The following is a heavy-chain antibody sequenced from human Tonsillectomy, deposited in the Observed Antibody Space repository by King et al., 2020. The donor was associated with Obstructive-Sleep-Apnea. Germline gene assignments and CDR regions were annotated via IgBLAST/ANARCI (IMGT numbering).Heavy chain of an antibody. J-gene: IGHJ3*02. CDR2: ISWTSGRI. Sequence: QLVQSGGGLVQPGRSLRLSCAASGFTFDDYAMHLVRQAPGKGLEGVSGISWTSGRIGYADSVEGRFTISRDNAKNSLYLQMNSLRAEDTALYYCAKVILHWRIAAAGTRVGAFDIWGQGTMVTVSS. V-gene: IGHV3-9*01. CDR3: AKVILHWRIAAAGTRVGAFDI. D-gene: IGHD6-13*01. CDR1: GFTFDDYA.